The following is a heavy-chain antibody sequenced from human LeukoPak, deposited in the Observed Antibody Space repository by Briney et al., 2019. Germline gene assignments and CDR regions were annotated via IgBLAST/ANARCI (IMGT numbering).Heavy chain of an antibody. CDR1: GYSFTSYW. Sequence: AGESLKISCKGSGYSFTSYWIGWVHQVPGKGLEWMGIIYPGDSDTRYSPSFQGQVTISADKATDTAFLQWSNLEASDTAVYYCAGQSGGWYYGMDVWGQGTTVTVSS. J-gene: IGHJ6*02. CDR3: AGQSGGWYYGMDV. V-gene: IGHV5-51*07. D-gene: IGHD6-19*01. CDR2: IYPGDSDT.